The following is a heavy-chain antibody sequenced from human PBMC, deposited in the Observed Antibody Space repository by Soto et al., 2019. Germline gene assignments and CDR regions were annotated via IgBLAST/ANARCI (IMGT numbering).Heavy chain of an antibody. D-gene: IGHD6-6*01. CDR3: AKDLTRSSSVYFFDY. CDR2: VSASGLNT. Sequence: EVQLLESGGKLVQPGGSLTLSCAASGFTFSTYAIAWVRQAPGKGLEWVSGVSASGLNTDYADPVKGRFYISRDNSKNTVSLHMNSLRAEDTALYYCAKDLTRSSSVYFFDYWGQGTPVTVSS. J-gene: IGHJ4*02. V-gene: IGHV3-23*01. CDR1: GFTFSTYA.